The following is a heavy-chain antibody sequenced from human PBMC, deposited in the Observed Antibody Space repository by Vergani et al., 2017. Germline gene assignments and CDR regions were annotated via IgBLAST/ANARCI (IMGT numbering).Heavy chain of an antibody. CDR2: IIPILGIA. V-gene: IGHV1-69*04. J-gene: IGHJ5*02. CDR3: ARDQPPDNWNYAGWFDP. CDR1: GGTFSSYA. D-gene: IGHD1-7*01. Sequence: QVQLVQSGAEVKKPGSSVKVSCKASGGTFSSYAISWVRQAPGQGLEWMGRIIPILGIANYAQKFQGRVTITADKSTSTAYMELSSLRSEDTAGYYCARDQPPDNWNYAGWFDPWGQGTLVTVSS.